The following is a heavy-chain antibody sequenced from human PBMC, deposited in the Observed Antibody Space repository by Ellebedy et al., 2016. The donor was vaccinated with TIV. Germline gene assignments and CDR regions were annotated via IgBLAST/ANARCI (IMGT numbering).Heavy chain of an antibody. CDR1: GFTSSDHY. D-gene: IGHD2-8*02. V-gene: IGHV3-72*01. J-gene: IGHJ6*02. CDR3: ARLVKFSLLSIYYYAMDV. CDR2: IRNKPKGYTT. Sequence: GGSLRLXXAASGFTSSDHYMDWVRQAPGEGLEWVGRIRNKPKGYTTEYAASVKGRFTISRDDSKNSLYLEMNSLKTDDTAVYYCARLVKFSLLSIYYYAMDVWGQGTTVTVSS.